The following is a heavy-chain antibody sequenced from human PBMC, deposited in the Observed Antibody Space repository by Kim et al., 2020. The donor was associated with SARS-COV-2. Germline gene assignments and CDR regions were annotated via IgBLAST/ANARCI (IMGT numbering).Heavy chain of an antibody. CDR1: GGTFSSYA. D-gene: IGHD3-10*01. CDR2: IIPIFGTA. J-gene: IGHJ6*02. CDR3: ARESGSVWFGDPYTLPTTQSGAYGMDV. V-gene: IGHV1-69*13. Sequence: SVKVSCKASGGTFSSYAISWVRQAPGQGLEWMGGIIPIFGTANYAQKFQGRVTITADESTSTAYMELSSLRSEDTAVYYCARESGSVWFGDPYTLPTTQSGAYGMDVWGQGTTVTVSS.